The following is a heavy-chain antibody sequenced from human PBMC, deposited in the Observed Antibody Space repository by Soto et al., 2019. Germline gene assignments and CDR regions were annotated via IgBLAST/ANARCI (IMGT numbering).Heavy chain of an antibody. V-gene: IGHV5-51*01. J-gene: IGHJ6*02. CDR3: ATRPCSGGSCYSSYYGMDV. CDR2: IYPGDSDT. D-gene: IGHD2-15*01. Sequence: PGASLKISCKGSGYSFTSYWIGWVRQMPGNGLEWMGIIYPGDSDTRYSPSFQGQVTISADTSISTAYLQWSSLKASDPAMYYCATRPCSGGSCYSSYYGMDVWGQGTTVTVSS. CDR1: GYSFTSYW.